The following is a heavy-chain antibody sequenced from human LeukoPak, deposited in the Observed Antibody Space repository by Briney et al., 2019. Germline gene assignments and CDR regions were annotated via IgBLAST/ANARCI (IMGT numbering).Heavy chain of an antibody. V-gene: IGHV4-39*01. Sequence: SETLPLTCTVSGGSISSSSYYWGWIRQPPGKGLEWIGSIYYSGSTYYNPSLKSRVTISVDTSKNQFSLKLSSVTAADTAVYYCAIAYYDPRFDPWGQGTLVTVSS. CDR3: AIAYYDPRFDP. CDR1: GGSISSSSYY. D-gene: IGHD3-22*01. CDR2: IYYSGST. J-gene: IGHJ5*02.